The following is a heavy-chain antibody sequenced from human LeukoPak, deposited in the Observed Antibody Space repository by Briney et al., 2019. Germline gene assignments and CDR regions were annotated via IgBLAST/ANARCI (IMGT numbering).Heavy chain of an antibody. D-gene: IGHD3-10*01. CDR3: ARDWVRYASGSYYFDY. J-gene: IGHJ4*02. V-gene: IGHV1-18*01. Sequence: GASVKVSCKASGYTFTNYDINWVRQAPGQGLEWVGWISAYSGNTDYTQKLQGRVTMTTDTSTNTAYLELRSLRSDDSAVYFCARDWVRYASGSYYFDYWGQGTLVTVSS. CDR2: ISAYSGNT. CDR1: GYTFTNYD.